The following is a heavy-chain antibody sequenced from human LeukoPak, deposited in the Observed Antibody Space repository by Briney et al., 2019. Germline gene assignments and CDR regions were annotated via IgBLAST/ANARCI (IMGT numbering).Heavy chain of an antibody. Sequence: KAGGSLRLSCAASGFTFSSYSMNWIRQAPGKGLEWVSSTSSSSSYIYYADSVKGRFTISRDNAKNSLYLQMNSLRAEDTAVYYCARDRGDGYNYYYYYMDVWGKGTTVTVSS. CDR1: GFTFSSYS. CDR2: TSSSSSYI. J-gene: IGHJ6*03. CDR3: ARDRGDGYNYYYYYMDV. D-gene: IGHD5-24*01. V-gene: IGHV3-21*01.